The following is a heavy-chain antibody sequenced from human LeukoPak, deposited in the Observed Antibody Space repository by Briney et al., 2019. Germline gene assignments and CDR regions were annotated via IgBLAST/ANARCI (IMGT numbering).Heavy chain of an antibody. J-gene: IGHJ4*02. CDR3: VKDSSMLPGVFDY. CDR2: ISSSSSYI. Sequence: GGSLRLSCAASGFTFSSYSMNWVRQAPGKGLEWVSSISSSSSYIYYADSVKGRFTISRDNSKNTLYLQMNSLRAEDTAVYYCVKDSSMLPGVFDYWGQGTLVTVSS. D-gene: IGHD2-8*01. V-gene: IGHV3-21*04. CDR1: GFTFSSYS.